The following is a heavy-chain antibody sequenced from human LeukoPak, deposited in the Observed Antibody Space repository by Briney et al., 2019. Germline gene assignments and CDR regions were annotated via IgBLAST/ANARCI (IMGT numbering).Heavy chain of an antibody. CDR3: ARDGEDIVVVPAAIRYFDY. Sequence: GASVKVSCKASGYTFTSYYMHWVRQAPGQGLEWMGIINPSGGSTSYAQKFQGRVTMTRDTSTSTVYMELSSLRPEDTAVYYCARDGEDIVVVPAAIRYFDYWGQGTLVTVSS. D-gene: IGHD2-2*02. J-gene: IGHJ4*02. CDR2: INPSGGST. CDR1: GYTFTSYY. V-gene: IGHV1-46*01.